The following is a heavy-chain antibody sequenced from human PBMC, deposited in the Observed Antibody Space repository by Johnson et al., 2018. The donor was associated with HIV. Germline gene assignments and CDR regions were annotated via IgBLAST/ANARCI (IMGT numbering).Heavy chain of an antibody. J-gene: IGHJ3*02. D-gene: IGHD4-23*01. V-gene: IGHV3-30*01. CDR1: GFSFSDFS. CDR2: ISNDGSHK. CDR3: ARGTPYGGKSWDFDI. Sequence: QVQLVESGGGVVQPGRSLRLSCAASGFSFSDFSMHWVRQAPGKGLEWVTVISNDGSHKYYADSVKGRFSLSRDISKNMLYLQMNSLRAEDTAVYYCARGTPYGGKSWDFDIWGQGTMVTVSS.